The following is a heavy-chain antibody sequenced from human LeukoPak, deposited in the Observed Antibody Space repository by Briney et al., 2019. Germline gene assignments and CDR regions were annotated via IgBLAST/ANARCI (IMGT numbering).Heavy chain of an antibody. CDR2: ISASGTLT. Sequence: GGSLRLSCVASGFSFSSYEMNWVRQAPGKGLEWISYISASGTLTHYADSVEGRFTSSRDNAKNSLYLQMNSLRAEDTAVYYCAELGITMIGGVWGKGTTVTISS. D-gene: IGHD3-10*02. CDR3: AELGITMIGGV. CDR1: GFSFSSYE. J-gene: IGHJ6*04. V-gene: IGHV3-48*03.